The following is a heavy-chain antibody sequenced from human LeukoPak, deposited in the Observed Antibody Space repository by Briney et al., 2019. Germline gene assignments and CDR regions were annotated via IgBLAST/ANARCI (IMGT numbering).Heavy chain of an antibody. CDR3: ARSSTVVTAIFDY. CDR2: LNPNSGGT. CDR1: GYTITGYY. J-gene: IGHJ4*02. V-gene: IGHV1-2*02. D-gene: IGHD4-23*01. Sequence: ASVMVSSKASGYTITGYYMHWVRQPTGQGGEGMGWLNPNSGGTNYAQKFQGRVTMTRDTSISTAYMELSRLRSDDTAVYYCARSSTVVTAIFDYWGQGTLVTVSS.